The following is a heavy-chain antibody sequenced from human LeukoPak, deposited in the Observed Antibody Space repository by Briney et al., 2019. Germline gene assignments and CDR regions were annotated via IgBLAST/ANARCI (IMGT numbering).Heavy chain of an antibody. V-gene: IGHV6-1*01. CDR3: ARDDVREGATLDY. D-gene: IGHD1-26*01. Sequence: SLTLSLTCAISGDSVSSSSAAWNWIRQSPSRGLEWLGRTYYRSKWYNDYAVSVKSRITINPDTSKNQFSLQLNSVTPEDTAVYYCARDDVREGATLDYWGQGTLVTVSS. J-gene: IGHJ4*02. CDR1: GDSVSSSSAA. CDR2: TYYRSKWYN.